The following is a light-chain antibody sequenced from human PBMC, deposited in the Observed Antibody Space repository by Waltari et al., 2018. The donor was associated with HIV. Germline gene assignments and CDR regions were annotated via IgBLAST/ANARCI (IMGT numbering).Light chain of an antibody. V-gene: IGLV2-23*02. CDR1: SSAVGQYNV. CDR2: DVS. Sequence: QSALTQHGSVPGSPGQPITISGTATSSAVGQYNVVSGYQQHPGKAPKLMIYDVSKRPSGVSKRFSGSKSGNTASLTISGLQAEDEADYYCCSYAGSSTHVFGTGTKVTVL. CDR3: CSYAGSSTHV. J-gene: IGLJ1*01.